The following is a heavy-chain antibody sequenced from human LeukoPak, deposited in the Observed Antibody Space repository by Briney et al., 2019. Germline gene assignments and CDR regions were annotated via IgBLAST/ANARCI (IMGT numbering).Heavy chain of an antibody. J-gene: IGHJ4*02. V-gene: IGHV1-2*02. CDR3: ARVEGISATTGD. D-gene: IGHD1-20*01. CDR1: GYTFTDYC. Sequence: GASVKVSCKASGYTFTDYCIHWVRQAPGQGLEWVGYIKPNSGDTNYAQKFQGRVTMTRDTSISTAYMEVSSLTSDDTALYYCARVEGISATTGDWGQGTLVTVSS. CDR2: IKPNSGDT.